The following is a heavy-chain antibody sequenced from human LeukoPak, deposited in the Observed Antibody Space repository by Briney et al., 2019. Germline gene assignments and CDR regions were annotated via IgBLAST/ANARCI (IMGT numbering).Heavy chain of an antibody. Sequence: PSETLSLTCSVSGASISSYFWSWIRQPPGKGLEWIAFTYVTGYTNYNPSLKSRGTISLDTSKNQVSLKINSVTAADTAVYYCARHVLYSTSYSYWFDPWGQGTLVTVSS. D-gene: IGHD3-10*01. V-gene: IGHV4-59*08. CDR1: GASISSYF. CDR2: TYVTGYT. J-gene: IGHJ5*02. CDR3: ARHVLYSTSYSYWFDP.